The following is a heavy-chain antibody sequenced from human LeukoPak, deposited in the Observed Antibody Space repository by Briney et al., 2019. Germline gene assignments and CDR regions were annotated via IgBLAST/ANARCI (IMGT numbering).Heavy chain of an antibody. D-gene: IGHD3-22*01. CDR1: GHTFTSYG. J-gene: IGHJ5*02. Sequence: ASVKVSCKASGHTFTSYGISWVRQAPGQGLEWIGWISAYNGNTNYAQKLQGRVTMTTDTSTSTAYMELRSLRSDDTAVYYCARDLSYDSSGYYPWGQGTLVTVSS. V-gene: IGHV1-18*01. CDR2: ISAYNGNT. CDR3: ARDLSYDSSGYYP.